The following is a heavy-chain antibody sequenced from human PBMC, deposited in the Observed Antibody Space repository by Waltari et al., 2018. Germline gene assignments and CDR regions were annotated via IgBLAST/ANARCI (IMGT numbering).Heavy chain of an antibody. CDR1: GGTFSSYA. V-gene: IGHV1-69*12. CDR2: IIPIFGTA. D-gene: IGHD6-13*01. J-gene: IGHJ6*03. Sequence: QVQLVQSGAEVKKPGSSVKVSCKASGGTFSSYAISWVRQAPGQGLEWMGEIIPIFGTATYAQKFQGRVTITADESTSTAYMELSSLRSEDTAVYYCARDAELAAAGSYYYYMDVWGKGTTVTISS. CDR3: ARDAELAAAGSYYYYMDV.